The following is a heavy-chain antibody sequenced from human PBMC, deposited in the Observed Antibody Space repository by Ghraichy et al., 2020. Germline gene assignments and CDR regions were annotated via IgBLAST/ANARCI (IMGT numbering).Heavy chain of an antibody. V-gene: IGHV4-59*08. CDR1: GGSISSYY. D-gene: IGHD4-17*01. Sequence: SETLSLTCTVSGGSISSYYWIWIRQPPGKGLEWIGYIYYSGSTNYNPSLKSRVTISVDTSKNQFSLKLSSVTAADTAVYYCARTVTTTWRYFDYWGQGTLVTVSS. CDR3: ARTVTTTWRYFDY. CDR2: IYYSGST. J-gene: IGHJ4*02.